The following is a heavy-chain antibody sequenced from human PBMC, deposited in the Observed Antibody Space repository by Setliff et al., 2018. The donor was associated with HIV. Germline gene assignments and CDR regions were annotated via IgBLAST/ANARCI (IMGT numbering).Heavy chain of an antibody. V-gene: IGHV4-39*07. CDR3: ARTFNSGYLSYAFDI. D-gene: IGHD3-22*01. CDR2: IYYSGTT. CDR1: GGSMRSSSFY. J-gene: IGHJ3*02. Sequence: PSETLSLTCTVSGGSMRSSSFYWGWIRQAPGKGLEWIGSIYYSGTTYYNLSVKSRVTISVDTSKNQFSLKLSSVTAADTAVYYCARTFNSGYLSYAFDIWGQGTMVTVSS.